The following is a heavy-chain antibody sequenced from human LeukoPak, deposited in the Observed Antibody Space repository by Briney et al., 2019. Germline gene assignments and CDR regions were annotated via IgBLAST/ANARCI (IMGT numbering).Heavy chain of an antibody. CDR2: IGTAGNT. Sequence: GGSLRLSCAASGFTFSSSDMHWVRQSTGKGLEWVAAIGTAGNTYYPGSVKGRFTISRDNAKNSLYLQMNSLRAEDTAVYYCARGRGWGSGWPSYNWFDPWGQGTLVTVSS. CDR1: GFTFSSSD. V-gene: IGHV3-13*04. J-gene: IGHJ5*02. D-gene: IGHD6-19*01. CDR3: ARGRGWGSGWPSYNWFDP.